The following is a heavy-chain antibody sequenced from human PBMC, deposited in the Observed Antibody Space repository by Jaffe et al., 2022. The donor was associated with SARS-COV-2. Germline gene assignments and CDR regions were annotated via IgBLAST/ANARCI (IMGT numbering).Heavy chain of an antibody. D-gene: IGHD2-15*01. CDR1: GFTFSSYS. CDR2: ISSSSSYI. J-gene: IGHJ2*01. Sequence: EVQLVESGGGLVKPGGSLRLSCAASGFTFSSYSMNWVRQAPGKGLEWVSSISSSSSYIYYADSVKGRFTISRDNAKNSLYLQMNSLRAEDTAVYYCARVTPVAATKYWYFDLWGRGTLVTVSS. V-gene: IGHV3-21*01. CDR3: ARVTPVAATKYWYFDL.